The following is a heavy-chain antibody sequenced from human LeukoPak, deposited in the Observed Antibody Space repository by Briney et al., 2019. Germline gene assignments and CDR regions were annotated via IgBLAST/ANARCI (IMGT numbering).Heavy chain of an antibody. J-gene: IGHJ6*03. Sequence: RSETLSLTCTVYGGSFIGYYWSWIRQPPGKGLEWIGEINHSGSTNYNPSLKSRVTISVDTSKNQFSLKLSSVTAADTAVYYCARATREGRGFYQFCYMDVWGKGTTVTVSS. V-gene: IGHV4-34*01. CDR1: GGSFIGYY. D-gene: IGHD2-2*01. CDR2: INHSGST. CDR3: ARATREGRGFYQFCYMDV.